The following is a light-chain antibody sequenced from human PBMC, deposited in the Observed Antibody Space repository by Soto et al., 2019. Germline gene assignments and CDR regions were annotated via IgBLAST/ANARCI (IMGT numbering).Light chain of an antibody. CDR1: QTVRSTY. Sequence: EIVLTQSPGTLSLSPGERATLSCMASQTVRSTYLAWYQQKPGQAPRLLIYGASSRATGIPDRFSGGGPGTDFSLTISRLDPEDFAVYYCQQYSSSPITFGQGTRLEIK. V-gene: IGKV3-20*01. CDR3: QQYSSSPIT. J-gene: IGKJ5*01. CDR2: GAS.